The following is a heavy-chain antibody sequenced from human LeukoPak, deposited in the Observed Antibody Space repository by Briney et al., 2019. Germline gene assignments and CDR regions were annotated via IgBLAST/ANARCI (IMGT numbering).Heavy chain of an antibody. D-gene: IGHD2-21*01. J-gene: IGHJ3*02. V-gene: IGHV4-59*01. CDR2: IYYSGST. Sequence: SETLPLTCTVSGGSISSYYWSWIRQPPGKGLEWIGYIYYSGSTNYNPSLKSRVTISVDTSKNQFSLKLSSVTAADTAVYYCARGVGGADAFDIWGQGTMVTVSS. CDR1: GGSISSYY. CDR3: ARGVGGADAFDI.